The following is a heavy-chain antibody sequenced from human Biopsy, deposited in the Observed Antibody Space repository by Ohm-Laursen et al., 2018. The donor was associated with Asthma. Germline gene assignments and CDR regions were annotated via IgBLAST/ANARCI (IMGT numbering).Heavy chain of an antibody. CDR3: ARGDGGWLAGIRRDY. CDR2: ISYDGMSE. J-gene: IGHJ4*02. D-gene: IGHD5-12*01. Sequence: SLRLSCAASGFAFDSYAMYWVRQSPGKGLEWLAAISYDGMSEYYADSVKGRFSISRDDSKSTTDLQMSSLRDDDTAVYYCARGDGGWLAGIRRDYWGQGVLVTVSS. V-gene: IGHV3-30*03. CDR1: GFAFDSYA.